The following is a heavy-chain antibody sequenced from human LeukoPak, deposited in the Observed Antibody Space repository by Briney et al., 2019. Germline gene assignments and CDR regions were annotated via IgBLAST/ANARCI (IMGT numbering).Heavy chain of an antibody. CDR1: GFTFSSYG. CDR3: AARGDALDY. CDR2: IWYDGSNK. Sequence: GWSLRLSCAASGFTFSSYGMHWVRQAPGKGLEWVAVIWYDGSNKYYADSVKGRFTISRDNSKNTLYLQMNSLRAENTAVYYCAARGDALDYWGQGTLVTVSS. V-gene: IGHV3-33*01. D-gene: IGHD2-21*01. J-gene: IGHJ4*02.